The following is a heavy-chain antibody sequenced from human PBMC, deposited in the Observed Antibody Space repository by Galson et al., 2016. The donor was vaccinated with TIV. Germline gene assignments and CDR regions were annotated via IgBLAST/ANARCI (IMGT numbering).Heavy chain of an antibody. CDR2: IIPLFGTA. CDR3: ASDRNTAFDTYHYYYGMDV. CDR1: GDTLTSYP. D-gene: IGHD5-18*01. J-gene: IGHJ6*02. V-gene: IGHV1-69*13. Sequence: SVKVSCKASGDTLTSYPFNWVRQAPGQGLEWMGGIIPLFGTANYAQKFQGRVTITADESTNTAYMELNSLRSGDTAVYYCASDRNTAFDTYHYYYGMDVWGQGTTVTVSS.